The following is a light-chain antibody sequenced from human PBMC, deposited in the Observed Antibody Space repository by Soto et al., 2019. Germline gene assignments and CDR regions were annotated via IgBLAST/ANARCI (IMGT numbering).Light chain of an antibody. V-gene: IGKV3-20*01. CDR1: QSVSSSY. CDR3: KQYGSSRT. Sequence: EIVLTQSPGTLSLSPGEIATLSCRASQSVSSSYLAWYQQKPGQAPRLLVYGASSRATGIQDRFSGSGSGTDFTLTIRRLEPEDFAVYYCKQYGSSRTCGQGTKVDIK. CDR2: GAS. J-gene: IGKJ1*01.